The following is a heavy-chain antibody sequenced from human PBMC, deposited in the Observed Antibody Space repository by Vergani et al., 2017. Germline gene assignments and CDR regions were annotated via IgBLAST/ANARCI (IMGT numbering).Heavy chain of an antibody. CDR3: ARVNTETNGHLYYYNYMDV. Sequence: QVQLQQWGGGLLKPSETLSLTCVVNGGSFTSYHWTWIRQSPGEELEWVGDIDHTGRPDYNPALKSRLTMSVDKSRNQFSLTLNSVTATDTAIYFCARVNTETNGHLYYYNYMDVWGQGTAVTVS. CDR2: IDHTGRP. D-gene: IGHD4-11*01. V-gene: IGHV4-34*01. J-gene: IGHJ6*03. CDR1: GGSFTSYH.